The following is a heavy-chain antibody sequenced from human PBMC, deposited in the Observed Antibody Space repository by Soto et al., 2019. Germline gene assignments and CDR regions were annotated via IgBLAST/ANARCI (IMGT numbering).Heavy chain of an antibody. CDR2: IYWDDDK. D-gene: IGHD3-22*01. Sequence: QITLKESGPTLVKPTQTLTLTCTFSGFSLSTRGVGVGWIRQPPGKALEWLALIYWDDDKRYSTSLTSRLTIPKDTSKNQVVLTMTNMDPMDTATYYCAHDSNGLYGMDVWGQGTTVTVSS. CDR3: AHDSNGLYGMDV. V-gene: IGHV2-5*02. CDR1: GFSLSTRGVG. J-gene: IGHJ6*02.